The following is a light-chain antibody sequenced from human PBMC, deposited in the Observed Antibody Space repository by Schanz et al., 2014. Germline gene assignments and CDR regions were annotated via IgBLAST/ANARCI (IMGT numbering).Light chain of an antibody. CDR3: CSYAGSSIWV. CDR2: NVR. CDR1: SSDVGGYDY. Sequence: QSALTQPASVSGSPGQSITISCTGGSSDVGGYDYVSWYQQQPGKAPKLLIYNVRNRSSGVSNRFSGSKSGNTASLVISGLRPEDDADYHCCSYAGSSIWVFGGGTKLTVL. J-gene: IGLJ3*02. V-gene: IGLV2-14*01.